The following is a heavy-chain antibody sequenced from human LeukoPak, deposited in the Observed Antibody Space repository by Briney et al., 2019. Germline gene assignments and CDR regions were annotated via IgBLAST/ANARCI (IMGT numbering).Heavy chain of an antibody. D-gene: IGHD6-13*01. V-gene: IGHV4-59*01. CDR1: GGSFSGYY. J-gene: IGHJ5*02. Sequence: SETLSLTCAVYGGSFSGYYWSWIRQPPGKGLEWIGYIYYSGSTNYNPSLKSRVTISVDTSKNQFSLKLSSVTAADTAVYYCARDNVAAGSNWFDPWGQGTLVTVSS. CDR3: ARDNVAAGSNWFDP. CDR2: IYYSGST.